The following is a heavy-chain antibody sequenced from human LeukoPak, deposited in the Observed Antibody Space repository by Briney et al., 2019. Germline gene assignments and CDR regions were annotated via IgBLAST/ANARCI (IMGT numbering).Heavy chain of an antibody. V-gene: IGHV3-30*02. CDR2: IRYDGSNK. J-gene: IGHJ4*02. D-gene: IGHD2-2*01. CDR1: GFTCSSYG. Sequence: GGSLRLXCAASGFTCSSYGMHWVRQAPGKGLEWVAFIRYDGSNKYYADSVKGRFTISRDNSKNTLYLQMNSLRAEDTAVYYCAKGRVPAATNFDYWGQGTLVTVSS. CDR3: AKGRVPAATNFDY.